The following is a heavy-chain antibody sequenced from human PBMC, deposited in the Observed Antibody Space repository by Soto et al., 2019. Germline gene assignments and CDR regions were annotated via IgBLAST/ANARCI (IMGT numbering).Heavy chain of an antibody. CDR3: ARAGYYYYDSSGYYYYDY. J-gene: IGHJ4*01. CDR1: GGSISSYY. Sequence: SETLSLTCTVSGGSISSYYWSWIRQPPGKGLEWIGYIYYSGSTNYNPSLKSRVTISVDTSKNQFSLKLSSVTAADTAVYYCARAGYYYYDSSGYYYYDYWGQEPWSPSPQ. V-gene: IGHV4-59*01. CDR2: IYYSGST. D-gene: IGHD3-22*01.